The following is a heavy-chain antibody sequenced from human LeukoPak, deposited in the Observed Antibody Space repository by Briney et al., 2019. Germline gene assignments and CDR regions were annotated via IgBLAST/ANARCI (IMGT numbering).Heavy chain of an antibody. Sequence: GGSLRLSCAVSGFTFSDYYMSWVRQAPGKGLEWVANINRDGTEKYYVDSVKGRFTISRDNAKDSLYLQMSSLRAEDTAVFYCARGGSGYVGSPDFHYWGQGTLVTVSS. J-gene: IGHJ4*02. V-gene: IGHV3-7*01. CDR2: INRDGTEK. CDR1: GFTFSDYY. D-gene: IGHD3-3*01. CDR3: ARGGSGYVGSPDFHY.